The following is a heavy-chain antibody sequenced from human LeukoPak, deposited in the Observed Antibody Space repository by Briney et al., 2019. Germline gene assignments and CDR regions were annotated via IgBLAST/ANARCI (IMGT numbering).Heavy chain of an antibody. CDR3: ARDPPDSSGYLTDY. CDR1: GGTFSSYT. J-gene: IGHJ4*02. CDR2: IIPILGIA. Sequence: SVKVSCKASGGTFSSYTISWVRQAPGQGLEWMGRIIPILGIANYAQKFQGRVTITADKSTSTGYMELSSLRSEDTAVYYCARDPPDSSGYLTDYWGQGTLVTVSS. D-gene: IGHD3-22*01. V-gene: IGHV1-69*04.